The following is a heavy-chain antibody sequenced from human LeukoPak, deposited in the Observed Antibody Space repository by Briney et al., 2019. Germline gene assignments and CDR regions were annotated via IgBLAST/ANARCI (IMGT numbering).Heavy chain of an antibody. CDR2: ISGSGGST. Sequence: GGSLRLSCAASGFTFSSYAMSWVRQEPGKWLEWGSAISGSGGSTYYAESVKGRFTISRDNTNNTLCLQMNSLRAENTAVYYCAKDLSGVNYDYVWGSYRYTINGFDYWGQGTLVTVSS. J-gene: IGHJ4*02. D-gene: IGHD3-16*02. CDR3: AKDLSGVNYDYVWGSYRYTINGFDY. V-gene: IGHV3-23*01. CDR1: GFTFSSYA.